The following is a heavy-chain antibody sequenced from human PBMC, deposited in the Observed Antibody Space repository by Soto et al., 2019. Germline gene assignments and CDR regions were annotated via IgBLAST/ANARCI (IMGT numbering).Heavy chain of an antibody. CDR1: GGSINSGDYY. V-gene: IGHV4-30-4*01. CDR2: IYYSGST. J-gene: IGHJ4*02. D-gene: IGHD3-9*01. CDR3: ATDWEGTDY. Sequence: QVQLQESGPGLVKPSQTLSLTCTVSGGSINSGDYYWTWIRQPPGEGLEWTGYIYYSGSTYYNPSLKSRVIISVDTSKNQFSLKLNSVTAADTAVYYCATDWEGTDYWGQGTLVTVSS.